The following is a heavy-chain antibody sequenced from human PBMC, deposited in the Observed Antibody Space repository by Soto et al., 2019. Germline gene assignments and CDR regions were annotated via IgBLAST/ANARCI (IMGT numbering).Heavy chain of an antibody. CDR1: GGSFSGYY. J-gene: IGHJ4*02. V-gene: IGHV4-34*01. D-gene: IGHD2-15*01. Sequence: SATLSLTCAVYGGSFSGYYWSWIRQPPGKGLEWIGEINHSGSTNYNPSLKSRVTISVDTSKNQFSLKLSSVTAADTAVYYCARAAPRYCSGGSCYSGRDYWDQGTLVTVS. CDR2: INHSGST. CDR3: ARAAPRYCSGGSCYSGRDY.